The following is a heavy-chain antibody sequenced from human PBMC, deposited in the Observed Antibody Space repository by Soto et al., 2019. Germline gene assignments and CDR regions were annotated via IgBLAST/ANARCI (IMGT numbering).Heavy chain of an antibody. V-gene: IGHV3-23*01. CDR3: ARGGYYDSSGARNYHYYGMNV. CDR1: GFPFSSYA. CDR2: ISGSGGST. D-gene: IGHD3-22*01. Sequence: GGSLRLSCAASGFPFSSYAMSWVRQAPGKGLEWVSAISGSGGSTYYADSVKGRFTISRDNSKNTLYLQMNSLRSDDTAVYYCARGGYYDSSGARNYHYYGMNVWGQGTTVTVSS. J-gene: IGHJ6*02.